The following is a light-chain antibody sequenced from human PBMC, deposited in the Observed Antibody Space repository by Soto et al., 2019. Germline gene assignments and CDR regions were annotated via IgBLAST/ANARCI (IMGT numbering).Light chain of an antibody. CDR2: GAS. CDR1: QSVSSNY. V-gene: IGKV3-20*01. J-gene: IGKJ3*01. CDR3: QDDGSSPPEFT. Sequence: EIVLTQSPGTLSLSPGERATLSCRASQSVSSNYLAWYQQRPGQAPRLLIFGASYTATGIPDRFSGSASGTDVTLTISRLEPEDFAVYYCQDDGSSPPEFTFGPGPIVDNK.